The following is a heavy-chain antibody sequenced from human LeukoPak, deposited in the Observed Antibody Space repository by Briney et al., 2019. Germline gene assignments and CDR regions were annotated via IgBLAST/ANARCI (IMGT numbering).Heavy chain of an antibody. CDR3: ARGYSHGTHFDY. J-gene: IGHJ4*02. V-gene: IGHV3-48*03. D-gene: IGHD5-18*01. Sequence: GGSLRLSCAVSGFTFSSYEMNWVRQAPGKGLEWVSYISSSGSIRHHADFVKGRFTISRDNAKSSLYLQLNSLGAEDTAVYYCARGYSHGTHFDYWGQGTQVTVSS. CDR1: GFTFSSYE. CDR2: ISSSGSIR.